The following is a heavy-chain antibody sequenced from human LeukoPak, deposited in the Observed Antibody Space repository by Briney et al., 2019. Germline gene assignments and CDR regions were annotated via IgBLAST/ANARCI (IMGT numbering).Heavy chain of an antibody. J-gene: IGHJ4*02. V-gene: IGHV3-48*02. CDR2: ISDSGGTI. CDR1: GFTFGSYT. CDR3: ARDGGSGYSFGPNFDY. Sequence: GGSLRLSCAASGFTFGSYTMTWVRQAPGKGLGWVSYISDSGGTIYYADSVKGRFTISRDNAKNSLYLQMNSLRDEDTAVYYCARDGGSGYSFGPNFDYWGQGILVTVSS. D-gene: IGHD5-18*01.